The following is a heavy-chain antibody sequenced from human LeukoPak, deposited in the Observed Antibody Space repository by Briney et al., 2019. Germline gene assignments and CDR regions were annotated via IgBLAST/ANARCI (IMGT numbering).Heavy chain of an antibody. CDR2: ISDSGDST. J-gene: IGHJ4*02. Sequence: QPGGSLRLSCAASGFTFSSYAMSWVRQAPGRGPEWVSSISDSGDSTYYADSVKGRFTISRDNSKNTLYLQMNSLRAEDTAVYYCATPRGIVVVVAAPSFDYWGQGTLVTVSS. V-gene: IGHV3-23*01. CDR1: GFTFSSYA. CDR3: ATPRGIVVVVAAPSFDY. D-gene: IGHD2-15*01.